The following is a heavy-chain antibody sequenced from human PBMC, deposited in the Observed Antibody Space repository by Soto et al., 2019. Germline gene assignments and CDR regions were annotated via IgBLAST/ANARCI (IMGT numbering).Heavy chain of an antibody. CDR1: GGSISSGGYY. V-gene: IGHV4-31*03. CDR2: IYYSGST. Sequence: PSETLSLTCTVSGGSISSGGYYWSWIRPHPGKGLEWIGYIYYSGSTYYNPSLKSRVTISLETSKNQFSLRLASVTAADTAVYYCARLGAYYQSLDPWGPGILVTSPQ. D-gene: IGHD2-21*01. J-gene: IGHJ5*02. CDR3: ARLGAYYQSLDP.